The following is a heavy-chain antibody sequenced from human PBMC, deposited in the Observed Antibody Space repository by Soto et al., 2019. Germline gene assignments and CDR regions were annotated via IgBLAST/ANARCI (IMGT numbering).Heavy chain of an antibody. CDR2: IYFTGST. J-gene: IGHJ5*02. Sequence: SETLSLTCTVSGDSMSSHYWNWVRQTPGRGLEWIGCIYFTGSTIYNPSLESRVTMSVDTSKNQFSLKLTSVTAADMAMYYCARPKTIGAAAGKGWFDPWGQGTLVTVSS. V-gene: IGHV4-59*08. D-gene: IGHD6-13*01. CDR3: ARPKTIGAAAGKGWFDP. CDR1: GDSMSSHY.